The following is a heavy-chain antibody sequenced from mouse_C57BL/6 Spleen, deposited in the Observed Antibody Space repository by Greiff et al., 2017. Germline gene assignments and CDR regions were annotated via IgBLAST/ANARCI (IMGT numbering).Heavy chain of an antibody. CDR1: GYTFTSYW. V-gene: IGHV1-69*01. CDR3: ARGDRGFDY. Sequence: QVQLQQPGAELVMPGASVKLSCKASGYTFTSYWMHWVKQRPGQGLEWIGEIDPSDSYTNYNQKFKGKSTFAVDKSSSTAYMQLSSLTSEDSAVYYCARGDRGFDYWGQGTTLTVSS. J-gene: IGHJ2*01. CDR2: IDPSDSYT. D-gene: IGHD3-3*01.